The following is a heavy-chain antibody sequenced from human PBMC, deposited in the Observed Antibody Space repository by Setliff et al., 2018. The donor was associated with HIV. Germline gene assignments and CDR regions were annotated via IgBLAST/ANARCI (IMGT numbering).Heavy chain of an antibody. D-gene: IGHD3-10*01. V-gene: IGHV4-4*02. CDR2: IYHSGST. CDR1: GGSISSSNW. Sequence: SETLSLTCAVSGGSISSSNWWSWVRQPPGKGLEWIGEIYHSGSTNHNPSLKSRVTISVDKSKNQFSLKLSSVTAADTAVYYCARAPFYYGSGSYQTFDYWGQGTLVTVSS. J-gene: IGHJ4*02. CDR3: ARAPFYYGSGSYQTFDY.